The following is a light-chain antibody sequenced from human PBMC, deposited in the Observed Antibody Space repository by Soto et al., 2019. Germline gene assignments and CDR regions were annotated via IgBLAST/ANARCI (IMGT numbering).Light chain of an antibody. V-gene: IGLV1-40*01. CDR2: GNN. CDR1: SSNIGTGYD. Sequence: QSVLTQPPSVSGAPGQRVTISCTGSSSNIGTGYDVHWYQQLPGTAPKLLIFGNNNRPSGVPDRFSGSKSGTSASLAITGLQAEDEAYYYCQSYDSSLSGSVFGGGTKSPS. J-gene: IGLJ2*01. CDR3: QSYDSSLSGSV.